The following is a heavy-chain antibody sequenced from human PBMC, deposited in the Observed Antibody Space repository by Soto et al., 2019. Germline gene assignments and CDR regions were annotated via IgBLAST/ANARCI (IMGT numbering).Heavy chain of an antibody. J-gene: IGHJ4*02. CDR2: ISPERDKA. CDR3: TSDLFFISPSTVTTDAY. V-gene: IGHV1-18*01. CDR1: GYTFTSFG. D-gene: IGHD4-17*01. Sequence: VQLVQSGAEVKKPGASVRVSCKASGYTFTSFGLSWVRQAPGQGPEWMGWISPERDKATYAHKFQGRITMTTDTSTTTAYMDLRSLRSDDTAVYYCTSDLFFISPSTVTTDAYWGQGTLVSVS.